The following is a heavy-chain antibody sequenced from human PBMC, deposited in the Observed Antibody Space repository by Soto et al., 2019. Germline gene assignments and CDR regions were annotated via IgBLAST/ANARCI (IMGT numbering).Heavy chain of an antibody. Sequence: GESLKISFKGSGYSFTSYWIGLVRQIPGKGLEWMGIIYPGDSDTRYSPSFQGQVTISADKSISTAYLQWSSLKASDTAMYYCARLNLTPYRSSSWKLYYYYGMDVWGQGTTVTVSS. CDR1: GYSFTSYW. J-gene: IGHJ6*02. CDR2: IYPGDSDT. D-gene: IGHD6-6*01. V-gene: IGHV5-51*01. CDR3: ARLNLTPYRSSSWKLYYYYGMDV.